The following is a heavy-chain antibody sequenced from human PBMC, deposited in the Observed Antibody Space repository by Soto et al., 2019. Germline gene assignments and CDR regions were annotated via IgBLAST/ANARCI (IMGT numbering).Heavy chain of an antibody. D-gene: IGHD5-18*01. V-gene: IGHV3-30*18. Sequence: QVQLVESGGGVVQPGRSLRLSCAASGFTFSSYGMHWVRQAPGKGLEWVAVISYDGSNKYYADSVKGRFTISRDHSKNALYLQMNSLRAEDTAVCYCGKGGPAPYVDPAGPDYWGQGPLVTVSS. J-gene: IGHJ4*02. CDR3: GKGGPAPYVDPAGPDY. CDR1: GFTFSSYG. CDR2: ISYDGSNK.